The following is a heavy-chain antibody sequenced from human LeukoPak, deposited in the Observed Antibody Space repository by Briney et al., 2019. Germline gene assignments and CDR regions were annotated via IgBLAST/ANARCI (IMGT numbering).Heavy chain of an antibody. V-gene: IGHV3-23*01. CDR3: ASTYDYGEDYYYYGMGV. J-gene: IGHJ6*02. D-gene: IGHD4-17*01. CDR1: GFTFSSYA. CDR2: ISGSGGST. Sequence: GGSLRLSCAASGFTFSSYAMSWVRQAPGKGLEWVSAISGSGGSTYYADSVKGRFTISRDNSKNTLYLQMNSLRAEDTAVYYCASTYDYGEDYYYYGMGVWGQGTTVTVSS.